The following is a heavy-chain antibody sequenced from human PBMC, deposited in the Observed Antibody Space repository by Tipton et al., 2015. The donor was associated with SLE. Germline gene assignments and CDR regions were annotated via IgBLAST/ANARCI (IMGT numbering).Heavy chain of an antibody. CDR1: GGSISSYY. CDR2: IYTSGST. Sequence: TLSLTCTVSGGSISSYYWSWIRQPAGKGLEWIGRIYTSGSTNYNPPHKSRVTMSVDTSKNQFSLKLSSVSAADTAVYYCAGAGVGMFGVVYFDLWGRGTLVTVSS. J-gene: IGHJ2*01. D-gene: IGHD3-3*01. CDR3: AGAGVGMFGVVYFDL. V-gene: IGHV4-4*07.